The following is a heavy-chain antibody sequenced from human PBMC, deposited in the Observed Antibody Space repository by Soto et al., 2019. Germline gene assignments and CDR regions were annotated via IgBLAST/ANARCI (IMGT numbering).Heavy chain of an antibody. J-gene: IGHJ6*02. V-gene: IGHV1-8*01. Sequence: QVQLVQSGAEVKKPGASVKVSCKASGYTFTSYDINWVRQATGQGLEWMGWMNPNSGNTGYAQKFQGRVTMTRTTSISTAYMELSSLRSEDTAVYYCARGDYYGSGSYYYYYYYGMDVWGQGTTVTVSS. CDR2: MNPNSGNT. CDR1: GYTFTSYD. CDR3: ARGDYYGSGSYYYYYYYGMDV. D-gene: IGHD3-10*01.